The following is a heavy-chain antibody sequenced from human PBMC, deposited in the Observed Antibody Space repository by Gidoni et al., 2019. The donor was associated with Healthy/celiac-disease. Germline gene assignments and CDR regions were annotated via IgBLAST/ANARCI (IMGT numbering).Heavy chain of an antibody. CDR2: ISGSGGST. D-gene: IGHD3-10*01. CDR1: GFTLSSYP. J-gene: IGHJ4*02. Sequence: EVQLLESGGGLVQPGGSLRLSCAASGFTLSSYPMSWVRQAPGKGLEWFSAISGSGGSTDYAYSVKGRFTISRDNSKNTLYLQMNSLRAEDTAVYYCAKDSSGSYISFFDYWGQGTLVTVSS. CDR3: AKDSSGSYISFFDY. V-gene: IGHV3-23*01.